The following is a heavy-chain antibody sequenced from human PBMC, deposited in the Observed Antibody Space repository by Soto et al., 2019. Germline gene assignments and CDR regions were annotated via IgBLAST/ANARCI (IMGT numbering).Heavy chain of an antibody. V-gene: IGHV3-33*01. CDR1: GFTFSSYG. CDR3: ARATSGPTVTTFRHYYYYYGMDV. Sequence: GGSLRLSFAASGFTFSSYGMHWVRQAPGKGLEWVPVIWYDGSNKYDADSVKGRFTISRDTSKNTLYLQMNSLRAADTAGDSCARATSGPTVTTFRHYYYYYGMDVWGQGTTVTVSS. D-gene: IGHD4-17*01. J-gene: IGHJ6*01. CDR2: IWYDGSNK.